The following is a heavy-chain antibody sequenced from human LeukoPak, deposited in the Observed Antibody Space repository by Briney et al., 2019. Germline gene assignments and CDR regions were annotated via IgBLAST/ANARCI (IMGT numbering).Heavy chain of an antibody. J-gene: IGHJ4*02. D-gene: IGHD3-10*01. Sequence: SETLSLTCAVYGGSFSGYYWSWIRQPPGKGLEWIGTIYYSGSTYYNPSLKSRVTISVDTSKNQFSLKLSSVTAADTAVYYCARLLWFGGYYFDYWGQGTLVTVSS. CDR1: GGSFSGYY. V-gene: IGHV4-34*01. CDR2: IYYSGST. CDR3: ARLLWFGGYYFDY.